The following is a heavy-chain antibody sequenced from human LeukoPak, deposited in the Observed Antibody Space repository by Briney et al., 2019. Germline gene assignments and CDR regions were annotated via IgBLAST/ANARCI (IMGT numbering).Heavy chain of an antibody. D-gene: IGHD6-6*01. Sequence: SETLSLTCTVSGGSISSGYYYWGWVRQPPGKGLEWIGSIYHSGSTYYNPSLKSRVTISVDTSKNQFSLRLSSVTAADTAVYYCARRREAARPHYFDYWGQGTLVTVSS. CDR1: GGSISSGYYY. V-gene: IGHV4-39*01. J-gene: IGHJ4*02. CDR3: ARRREAARPHYFDY. CDR2: IYHSGST.